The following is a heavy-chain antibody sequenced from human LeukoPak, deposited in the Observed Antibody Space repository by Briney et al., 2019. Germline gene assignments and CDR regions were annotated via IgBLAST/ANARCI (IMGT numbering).Heavy chain of an antibody. CDR2: INAGNGNT. D-gene: IGHD3-22*01. Sequence: ASVKVSCKASGYTFTSYAMHWVRQAPGQRLEWMGWINAGNGNTKYSQEFQGRVTITRDTSASTAYMELSSLRSEDTAVYYCARMYYYDSSGPNWFDPWGQGTLVTVSS. V-gene: IGHV1-3*03. CDR1: GYTFTSYA. CDR3: ARMYYYDSSGPNWFDP. J-gene: IGHJ5*02.